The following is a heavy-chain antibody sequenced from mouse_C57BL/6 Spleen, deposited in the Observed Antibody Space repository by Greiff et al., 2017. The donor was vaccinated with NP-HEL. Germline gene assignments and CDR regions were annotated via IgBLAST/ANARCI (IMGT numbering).Heavy chain of an antibody. CDR3: AREAGIYDGYYFDY. Sequence: QVQLKESGAELVRPGTSVKVSCKASGYAFTNYLIEWVKQRPGQGLEWIGVINPGSGGTNYNEKFKGKATLTADKSSSTAYMQLSSLTSEDSAVYFCAREAGIYDGYYFDYWGQGTTLTVSS. J-gene: IGHJ2*01. CDR2: INPGSGGT. D-gene: IGHD2-3*01. CDR1: GYAFTNYL. V-gene: IGHV1-54*01.